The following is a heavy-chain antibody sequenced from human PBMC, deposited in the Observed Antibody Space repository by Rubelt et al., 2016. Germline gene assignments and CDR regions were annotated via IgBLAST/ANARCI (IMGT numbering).Heavy chain of an antibody. CDR1: GFSLSTSGMC. Sequence: QVTLRESGPALVKPTQTLTLTCTFSGFSLSTSGMCVSWIRQPPGKALEWLARIDWDDDKSYSPSLKTRLTISKDTSKNQVVLTMTNMDPVDTATYYCARILLPDYYDSSGGMDVWGQGTTVTVSS. J-gene: IGHJ6*02. CDR2: IDWDDDK. V-gene: IGHV2-70*15. CDR3: ARILLPDYYDSSGGMDV. D-gene: IGHD3-22*01.